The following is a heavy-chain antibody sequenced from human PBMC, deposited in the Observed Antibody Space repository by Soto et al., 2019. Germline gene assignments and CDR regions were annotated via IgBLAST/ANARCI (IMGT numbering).Heavy chain of an antibody. J-gene: IGHJ5*02. CDR3: ARGSGYYYDSSGYYANWFDP. CDR1: GGTFSSYA. Sequence: SVKVSCKASGGTFSSYAISWVLQAPGQGLEWMGGIIPIFGTANYAQKFQGRVTITADESTSTAYMELSSLRSEDTAVYYCARGSGYYYDSSGYYANWFDPWGQGTLVTVSS. CDR2: IIPIFGTA. V-gene: IGHV1-69*13. D-gene: IGHD3-22*01.